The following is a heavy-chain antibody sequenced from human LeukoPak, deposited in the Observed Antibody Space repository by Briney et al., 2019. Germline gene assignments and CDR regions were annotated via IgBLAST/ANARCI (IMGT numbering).Heavy chain of an antibody. CDR1: GGSISSYY. J-gene: IGHJ5*02. CDR2: IYYSGGT. Sequence: SETLSLTCTVSGGSISSYYWSWIRQPPGKGLEWIGYIYYSGGTNYNPSLKSRVTISVDTSKNQFSLKLSSVTAADTAVYYCARSVGSGSYYRWFDPWGQGTLVTVSS. V-gene: IGHV4-59*08. D-gene: IGHD3-10*01. CDR3: ARSVGSGSYYRWFDP.